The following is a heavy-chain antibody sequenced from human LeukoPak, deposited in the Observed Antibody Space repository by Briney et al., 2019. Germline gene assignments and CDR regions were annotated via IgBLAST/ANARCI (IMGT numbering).Heavy chain of an antibody. CDR2: IYYSGST. CDR3: ARDGSYFGSGFDY. D-gene: IGHD1-26*01. CDR1: GGSISSYY. J-gene: IGHJ4*02. Sequence: PSETLSLTCTVSGGSISSYYWSWIRQPPATGLERIGYIYYSGSTNYNPSLKSRVTISVDTSKNQFSLKLSSVTAADTAVYYCARDGSYFGSGFDYWGQGTLVTVSS. V-gene: IGHV4-59*01.